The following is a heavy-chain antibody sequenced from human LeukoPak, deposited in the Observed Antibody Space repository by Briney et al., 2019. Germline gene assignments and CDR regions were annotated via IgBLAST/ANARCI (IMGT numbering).Heavy chain of an antibody. CDR3: ARTLDTFILQMFYGMDV. J-gene: IGHJ6*02. V-gene: IGHV3-21*01. CDR2: ISSSSSYI. CDR1: GFTFSSYS. Sequence: PGGSLRLSCAASGFTFSSYSMNWVRQAPGKGLEWVSSISSSSSYIYYADSVKGRFTISRDNAKNSLYLKMNSLRAEATAVYYCARTLDTFILQMFYGMDVWGQGTTVTVSS. D-gene: IGHD4-11*01.